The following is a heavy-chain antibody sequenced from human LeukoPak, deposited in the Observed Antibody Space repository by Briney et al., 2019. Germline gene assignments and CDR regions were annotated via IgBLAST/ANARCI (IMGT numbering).Heavy chain of an antibody. CDR2: IWSDGSIK. Sequence: PGGSLRLSCAAPGFTFSIYGMHWVRQAPGKGLEWVAIIWSDGSIKYYADSVKGRFTISRDNSKNTLYLQMNSLRADDSAVYYCARGYSDNNYIHWGQGTLVTVSS. CDR1: GFTFSIYG. J-gene: IGHJ4*02. CDR3: ARGYSDNNYIH. V-gene: IGHV3-33*01. D-gene: IGHD1-26*01.